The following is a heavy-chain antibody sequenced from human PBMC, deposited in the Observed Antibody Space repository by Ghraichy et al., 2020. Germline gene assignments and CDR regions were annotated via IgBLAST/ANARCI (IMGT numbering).Heavy chain of an antibody. CDR2: IYYNGNT. V-gene: IGHV4-39*01. D-gene: IGHD6-19*01. CDR3: ERLVGCSIGCGGMDV. J-gene: IGHJ6*02. CDR1: GGSSRSSSYH. Sequence: SETLSLTCSVSGGSSRSSSYHWGWIRQPPGKGLEWIGSIYYNGNTYYNPSLKSRVTISVDTSKNQFFLNLSSVTAADTAVYYCERLVGCSIGCGGMDVWGQGTTVAVSS.